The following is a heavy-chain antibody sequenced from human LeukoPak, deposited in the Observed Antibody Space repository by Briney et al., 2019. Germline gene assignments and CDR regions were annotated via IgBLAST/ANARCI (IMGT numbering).Heavy chain of an antibody. V-gene: IGHV3-23*01. CDR3: ARHVGYCTNGVCYGYDDEYFQH. CDR1: GFTFSSYA. Sequence: GGSLRLSCAASGFTFSSYAMSWVRQAPGKGLEWVSAISGSGGSTYYADSVKGRFTISRDNSKNTLYLQMNSLRAEDTAVYYCARHVGYCTNGVCYGYDDEYFQHWGQGTLVTVSS. CDR2: ISGSGGST. D-gene: IGHD2-8*01. J-gene: IGHJ1*01.